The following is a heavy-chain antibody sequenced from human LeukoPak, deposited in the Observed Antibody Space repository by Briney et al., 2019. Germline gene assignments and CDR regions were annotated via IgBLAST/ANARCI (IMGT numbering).Heavy chain of an antibody. Sequence: ASVKVSCKASGYTFTGYYMHWVRQAPGQGLEWMGWINPNSGGTNYAQKFQGRVTMTRDTSISTAYMELSRLRSDDTAVYYCAREGRSCSGGSCYYQKGRSPFDYWGQGTLVTVSS. D-gene: IGHD2-15*01. V-gene: IGHV1-2*02. J-gene: IGHJ4*02. CDR3: AREGRSCSGGSCYYQKGRSPFDY. CDR2: INPNSGGT. CDR1: GYTFTGYY.